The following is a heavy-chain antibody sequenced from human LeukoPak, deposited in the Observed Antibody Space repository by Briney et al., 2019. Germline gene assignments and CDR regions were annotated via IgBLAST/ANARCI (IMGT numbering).Heavy chain of an antibody. CDR3: AKEYCSGGSRYPGFDY. D-gene: IGHD2-15*01. CDR1: GFTFSSYA. CDR2: ISGSGGST. J-gene: IGHJ4*02. V-gene: IGHV3-23*01. Sequence: GGSLRLSCAASGFTFSSYAMSWVRQAPGKGLEWVSAISGSGGSTYYADSVKGRFTISRDNSKNTLYLQMNSLRAEDTAVYYCAKEYCSGGSRYPGFDYWGQGTLVTVSS.